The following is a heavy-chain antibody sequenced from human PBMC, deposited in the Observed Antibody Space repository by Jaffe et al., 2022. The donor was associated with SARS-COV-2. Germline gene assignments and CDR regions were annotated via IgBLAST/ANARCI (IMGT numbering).Heavy chain of an antibody. V-gene: IGHV3-64*01. D-gene: IGHD5-12*01. J-gene: IGHJ3*02. Sequence: EVQLVESGGGLVQPGGSLRLSCAASGFTFSSYAMHWVRQAPGKGLEYVSAISSNGGSTYYANSVKGRFTISRDNSKNTLYLQMGSLRAEDMAVYYCARGRLTEGGYDLGIPDAFDIWGQGTMVTVSS. CDR2: ISSNGGST. CDR1: GFTFSSYA. CDR3: ARGRLTEGGYDLGIPDAFDI.